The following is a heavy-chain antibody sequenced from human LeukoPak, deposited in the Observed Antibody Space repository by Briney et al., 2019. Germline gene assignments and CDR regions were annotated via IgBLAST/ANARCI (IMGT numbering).Heavy chain of an antibody. CDR1: GGSYSGYY. Sequence: SETLSLTCAVYGGSYSGYYWSWIRQPPGKGLEWIGEINHSGSTNYNPSLKSRVTISVDTSKNQFSLKLTSVTAADTAVYYCASRYCSSTSCSEGYNWFDPWGQGTLVTVSS. J-gene: IGHJ5*02. CDR3: ASRYCSSTSCSEGYNWFDP. CDR2: INHSGST. V-gene: IGHV4-34*01. D-gene: IGHD2-2*01.